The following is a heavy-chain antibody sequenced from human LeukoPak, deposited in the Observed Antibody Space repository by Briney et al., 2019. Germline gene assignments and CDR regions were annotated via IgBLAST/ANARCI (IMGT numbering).Heavy chain of an antibody. J-gene: IGHJ3*02. CDR3: AKERQDYYDSSGYPDAFDI. CDR1: GFTFSSYA. V-gene: IGHV3-23*01. D-gene: IGHD3-22*01. Sequence: GGSLRLSCAASGFTFSSYAMSWVRQAPGKGLEWVSAISGSGGSTYYADSVKGRFTISRDNSKNTLYLQMNSLRAEDTAVYYCAKERQDYYDSSGYPDAFDIWAKGQWSPSPQ. CDR2: ISGSGGST.